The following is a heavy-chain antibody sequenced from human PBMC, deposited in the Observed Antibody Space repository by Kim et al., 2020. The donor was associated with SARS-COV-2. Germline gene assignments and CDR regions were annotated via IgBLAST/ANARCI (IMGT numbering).Heavy chain of an antibody. V-gene: IGHV1-46*01. D-gene: IGHD6-13*01. J-gene: IGHJ5*02. CDR3: ARDGAAARGGSWFDP. Sequence: QKFQGRVTMTRDTSTSTVYMELSSLRSEDTAVYYCARDGAAARGGSWFDPWGQGTLVTVSS.